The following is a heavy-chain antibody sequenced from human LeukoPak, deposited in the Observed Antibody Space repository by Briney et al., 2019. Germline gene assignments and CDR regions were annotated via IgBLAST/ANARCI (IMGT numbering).Heavy chain of an antibody. CDR2: INHSGST. J-gene: IGHJ3*02. CDR1: GGSFSGYC. CDR3: ARDQALTTATTSDAFDI. D-gene: IGHD4-17*01. Sequence: SETLSLTCTVYGGSFSGYCWSWIRQPPGKGLEWIGEINHSGSTNYNPSLKSRVTISVDKSKNQFSLKLSSVTAADTAMYYCARDQALTTATTSDAFDIWGQGTMVTVSS. V-gene: IGHV4-34*01.